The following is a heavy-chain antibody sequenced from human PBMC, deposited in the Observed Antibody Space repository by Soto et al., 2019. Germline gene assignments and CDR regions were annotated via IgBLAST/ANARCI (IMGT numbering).Heavy chain of an antibody. Sequence: PSETLSLTCTVSGGSISSSSYYWGWIRQPPGKGLEWIGSIYYSGSTSYAQKFQGRATMTRDTSTSTVYMELSSLRSEDTAVYYCARVTGFQLDYWGQGTLVTVSS. D-gene: IGHD7-27*01. CDR3: ARVTGFQLDY. J-gene: IGHJ4*02. V-gene: IGHV4-39*07. CDR1: GGSISSSSYY. CDR2: IYYSGST.